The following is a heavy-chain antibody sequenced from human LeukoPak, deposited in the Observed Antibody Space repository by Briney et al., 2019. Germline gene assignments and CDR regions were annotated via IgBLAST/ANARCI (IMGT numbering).Heavy chain of an antibody. Sequence: ASVKVCCKTSGYNFIAYYIHWVRQAPGQGLEWKGWINPKTGDTRYAQKLRGRVTMTRDTSVSTVYMDLSGLRSDDTAVYFCARDGYRNELDHRGRGTRVTVSS. J-gene: IGHJ4*02. CDR1: GYNFIAYY. CDR2: INPKTGDT. CDR3: ARDGYRNELDH. D-gene: IGHD5-24*01. V-gene: IGHV1-2*02.